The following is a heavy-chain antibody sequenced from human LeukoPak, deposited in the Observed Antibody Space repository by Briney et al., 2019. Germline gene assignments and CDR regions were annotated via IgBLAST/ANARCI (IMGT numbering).Heavy chain of an antibody. Sequence: PGGSLRLSCAASGFSFSAYAMYWVRQAPGKGPEWVALIRYEGINKYYGDSVKGRFTISRDNSKNMLYLQMNSLRAEDTAVYYCVKTGSGWYGDYWGQGARVTVSS. D-gene: IGHD6-13*01. J-gene: IGHJ4*02. CDR1: GFSFSAYA. V-gene: IGHV3-30*02. CDR3: VKTGSGWYGDY. CDR2: IRYEGINK.